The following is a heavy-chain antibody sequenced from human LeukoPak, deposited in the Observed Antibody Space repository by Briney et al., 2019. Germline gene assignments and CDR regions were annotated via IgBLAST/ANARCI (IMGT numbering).Heavy chain of an antibody. CDR1: GFTFSSYS. Sequence: TPGGSLRLSCAASGFTFSSYSMNWVRQAPGKGLEWVSPISSSSSYIYYADSVKGRFTISRDNAKNSLYLQMNSLRAEDTAVYYCARGPKGDYGEDYWGQGTLVTVSS. J-gene: IGHJ4*02. D-gene: IGHD4-17*01. V-gene: IGHV3-21*01. CDR2: ISSSSSYI. CDR3: ARGPKGDYGEDY.